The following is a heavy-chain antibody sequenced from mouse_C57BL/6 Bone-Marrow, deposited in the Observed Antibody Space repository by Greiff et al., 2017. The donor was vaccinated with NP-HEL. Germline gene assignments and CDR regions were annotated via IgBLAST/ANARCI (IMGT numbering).Heavy chain of an antibody. Sequence: VQLQQSGPGLVQPSQSLSITCTVSGFSLTSYGVHWVRQSPGKGLEWLGVIWSGGSTAYYAAFISRLSISKDNSKSQVFFKMNRLQADDTAIYDCARRDLNGFAYWGQGTLVTVSA. J-gene: IGHJ3*01. V-gene: IGHV2-2*01. CDR2: IWSGGST. D-gene: IGHD3-3*01. CDR1: GFSLTSYG. CDR3: ARRDLNGFAY.